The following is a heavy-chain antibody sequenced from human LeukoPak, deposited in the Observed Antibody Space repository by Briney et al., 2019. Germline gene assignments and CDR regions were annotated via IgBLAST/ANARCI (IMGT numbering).Heavy chain of an antibody. Sequence: GGSLRLSCAASGFSFNSYALGWVRRAPGKGLEWVSGISGSGSTTVYTDSVKGRFTVSRDNSKNTLYLQMNSLRDEDTAVYYCAKDAQGGSGSYSWGTFDYWGQGTLVTVSS. V-gene: IGHV3-23*01. J-gene: IGHJ4*02. CDR1: GFSFNSYA. CDR3: AKDAQGGSGSYSWGTFDY. D-gene: IGHD3-10*01. CDR2: ISGSGSTT.